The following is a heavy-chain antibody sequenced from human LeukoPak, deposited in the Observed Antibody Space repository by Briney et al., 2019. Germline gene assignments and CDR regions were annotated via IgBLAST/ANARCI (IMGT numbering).Heavy chain of an antibody. CDR3: AKDPYMVSSWLVYS. D-gene: IGHD3-10*01. J-gene: IGHJ4*02. CDR1: GFTFSNYD. Sequence: GGSLCLSCATSGFTFSNYDVSWVRQAPGKGLEWVSSISGSGGTTYYADSVKGRFTISRDNSKNTLYLQMNSLRAEDTAVYYCAKDPYMVSSWLVYSWGQGTLVTVSS. V-gene: IGHV3-23*01. CDR2: ISGSGGTT.